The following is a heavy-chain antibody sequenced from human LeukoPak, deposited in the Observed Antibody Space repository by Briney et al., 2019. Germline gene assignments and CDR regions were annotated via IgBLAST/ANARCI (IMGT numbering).Heavy chain of an antibody. CDR2: INPSGGST. D-gene: IGHD3-22*01. V-gene: IGHV1-46*01. CDR1: GYTFTSYY. CDR3: ARENYYDSSVYGGGAFDI. J-gene: IGHJ3*02. Sequence: ASVKVSCKASGYTFTSYYMHWVRQAPGQGLEWMGIINPSGGSTSYAQKFQVRVTMTRDMSTSTVYMELSSLRSEDTAVYYCARENYYDSSVYGGGAFDIWGQGTMVTVSS.